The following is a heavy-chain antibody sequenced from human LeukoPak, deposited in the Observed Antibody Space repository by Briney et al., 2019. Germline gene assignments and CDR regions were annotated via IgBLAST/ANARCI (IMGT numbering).Heavy chain of an antibody. CDR3: ARGPRYSFY. CDR2: IYIDGTT. Sequence: GGSLRLSCAASGFIVSHNYMTWVRQAPGKGLEWISVIYIDGTTYYADSVKGRFTISRDQANNALYLQMNTLRDEDTAVYYCARGPRYSFYWGQGTLVSVSS. V-gene: IGHV3-53*01. D-gene: IGHD6-13*01. CDR1: GFIVSHNY. J-gene: IGHJ4*02.